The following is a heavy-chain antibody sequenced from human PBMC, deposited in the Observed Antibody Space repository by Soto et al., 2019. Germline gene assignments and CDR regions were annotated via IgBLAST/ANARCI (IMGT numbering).Heavy chain of an antibody. Sequence: QVQLVQSGAEVKKPGSSVKVSCKASGGTFSSYTISWVRQAPGQGLEWMGRIIPILGIANYAQKFQGRVTIPADKSTSTAYMELSSLRSEDTAVYYCASGDGYNYRIAYWGQGTLVTVSS. V-gene: IGHV1-69*02. CDR2: IIPILGIA. CDR1: GGTFSSYT. J-gene: IGHJ4*02. CDR3: ASGDGYNYRIAY. D-gene: IGHD5-12*01.